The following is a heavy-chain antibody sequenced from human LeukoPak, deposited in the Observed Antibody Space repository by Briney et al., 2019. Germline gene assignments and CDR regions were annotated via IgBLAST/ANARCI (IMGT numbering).Heavy chain of an antibody. Sequence: GSSVKVSCKASGGTFSSYAISWVRQAPGQGLEWMGRITPILGIANYAQKFQGRVTITADKSTSTAYMELSSLRSEDTAVYYCARDKSSSSWSYYFDYWGQGTLVTVSS. V-gene: IGHV1-69*04. D-gene: IGHD6-13*01. CDR2: ITPILGIA. CDR1: GGTFSSYA. CDR3: ARDKSSSSWSYYFDY. J-gene: IGHJ4*02.